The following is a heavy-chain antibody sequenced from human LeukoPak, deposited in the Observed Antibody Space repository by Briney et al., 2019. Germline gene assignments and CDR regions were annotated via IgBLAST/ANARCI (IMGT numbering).Heavy chain of an antibody. D-gene: IGHD2-2*02. J-gene: IGHJ4*02. V-gene: IGHV3-30*03. CDR3: VVRCSSTSCYTPVLDY. Sequence: PGGSLRLSGAASGFTFSSYGMHWVRQAPGKGLEGVAVISYDGSNKYYADSVKGRFTISRDNSKNTLYLQMNSLRAEDTAVYYCVVRCSSTSCYTPVLDYWGQGTLVTVSS. CDR2: ISYDGSNK. CDR1: GFTFSSYG.